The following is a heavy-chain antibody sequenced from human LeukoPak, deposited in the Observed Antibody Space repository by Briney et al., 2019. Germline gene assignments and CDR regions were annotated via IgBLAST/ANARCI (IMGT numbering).Heavy chain of an antibody. Sequence: PGGCLRLSCAASGFTFSSYAMSWVRQAPGKGLEWVSAISGSGGSTYYADSVKGRLTISRDNSKNTLYLQMNSLRAEDTAVYYCAKDLYTGTTSSAFDIWGQGTMDTVSS. D-gene: IGHD1-1*01. CDR3: AKDLYTGTTSSAFDI. CDR2: ISGSGGST. J-gene: IGHJ3*02. CDR1: GFTFSSYA. V-gene: IGHV3-23*01.